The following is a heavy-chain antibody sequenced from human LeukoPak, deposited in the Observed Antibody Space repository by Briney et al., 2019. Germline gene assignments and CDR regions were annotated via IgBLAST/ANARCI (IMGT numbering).Heavy chain of an antibody. V-gene: IGHV3-23*01. J-gene: IGHJ4*02. CDR2: ITVSGDST. CDR1: GFTFSSYA. Sequence: PGGSLRLSCAASGFTFSSYAMTWVRQAPGKGLECVSVITVSGDSTHYADSVKGRFTISRDNSKNAPYLQMNSLRAEDTAVYYCARGLSSMIVRYYFDYWGPGTLVTVSS. D-gene: IGHD3-22*01. CDR3: ARGLSSMIVRYYFDY.